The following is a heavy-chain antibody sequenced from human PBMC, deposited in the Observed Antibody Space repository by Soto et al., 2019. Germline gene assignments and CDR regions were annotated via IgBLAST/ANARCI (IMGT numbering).Heavy chain of an antibody. J-gene: IGHJ4*02. D-gene: IGHD3-9*01. CDR1: GGSFSGYY. CDR2: INHSGST. V-gene: IGHV4-34*01. CDR3: ARGINILTGLSHYFDY. Sequence: PSEILSLTCAVYGGSFSGYYWSWIRQPPGKGLEWIGGINHSGSTNYNPSLKSRVTISVDTSKNQFSLKLSSVTAADTAVYYCARGINILTGLSHYFDYWGQGTLVTVSS.